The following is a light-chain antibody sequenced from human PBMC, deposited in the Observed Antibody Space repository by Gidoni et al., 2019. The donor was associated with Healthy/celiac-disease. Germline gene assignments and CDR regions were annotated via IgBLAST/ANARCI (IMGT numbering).Light chain of an antibody. CDR3: QQSYSTPPT. J-gene: IGKJ1*01. Sequence: DIQMTQSPSSLAASVGDRVTITCRASQSISSYLHWYQQKPGKAPKLLIYAESSLQSGVPSRFSGSGSGTDFTLTISSLQPEDFATYDCQQSYSTPPTFGQGTKVEIK. CDR1: QSISSY. V-gene: IGKV1-39*01. CDR2: AES.